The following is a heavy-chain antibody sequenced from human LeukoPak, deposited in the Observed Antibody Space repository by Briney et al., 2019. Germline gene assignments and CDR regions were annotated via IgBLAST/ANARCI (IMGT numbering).Heavy chain of an antibody. CDR1: GYTFTRYA. CDR2: INAGNGDT. Sequence: ASVKVSCKASGYTFTRYAMHWVRQAPGQRLEWMGWINAGNGDTKHSQKFQGRVTITRDTSASTAYMELSSLRSEDTAVYYCARECSGGNCYNAFDIWGQGTMVTVSS. D-gene: IGHD2-15*01. V-gene: IGHV1-3*01. J-gene: IGHJ3*02. CDR3: ARECSGGNCYNAFDI.